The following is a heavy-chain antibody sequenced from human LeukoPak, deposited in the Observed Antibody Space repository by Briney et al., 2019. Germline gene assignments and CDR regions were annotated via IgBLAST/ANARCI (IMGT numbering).Heavy chain of an antibody. V-gene: IGHV3-66*01. J-gene: IGHJ4*02. D-gene: IGHD3-10*01. CDR3: ARGNSDFDY. CDR1: RFSFSSYD. Sequence: GGSLRLSCAASRFSFSSYDMHWVRQAPGKGLEWVSVIYSGGSTYYADSVKGRFTISRDNSKNTLYLQMNSLRAEDTAVYCCARGNSDFDYWGQGTLVTVSS. CDR2: IYSGGST.